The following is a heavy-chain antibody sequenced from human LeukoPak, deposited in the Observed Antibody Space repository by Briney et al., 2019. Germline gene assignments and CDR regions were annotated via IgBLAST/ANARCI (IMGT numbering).Heavy chain of an antibody. CDR2: ISAYNGNT. D-gene: IGHD4-23*01. CDR1: GYTFTSYG. CDR3: ARPGGPTKTYYGMDV. J-gene: IGHJ6*02. Sequence: RASVKVSCKASGYTFTSYGISWVRQAPGQGLEWMGWISAYNGNTNYAQKLQGRVTMTTDTSTSTAYMELRSLRSDDTAVYYCARPGGPTKTYYGMDVWGQGTTVTVSS. V-gene: IGHV1-18*01.